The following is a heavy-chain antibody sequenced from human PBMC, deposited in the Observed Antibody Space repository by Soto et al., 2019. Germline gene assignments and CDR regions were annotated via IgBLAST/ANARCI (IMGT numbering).Heavy chain of an antibody. CDR3: ASLAIGTIIRGAPDF. J-gene: IGHJ4*02. V-gene: IGHV3-11*01. Sequence: GGSLRLSCAASGFTFSDYYMTWIRQAPGKGLEWVSYISSGGSSIYYADSVKGRFTISRDNAKNSLYLQMNSLRAEDTAMYYCASLAIGTIIRGAPDFWGQGTLVTVS. D-gene: IGHD3-10*01. CDR2: ISSGGSSI. CDR1: GFTFSDYY.